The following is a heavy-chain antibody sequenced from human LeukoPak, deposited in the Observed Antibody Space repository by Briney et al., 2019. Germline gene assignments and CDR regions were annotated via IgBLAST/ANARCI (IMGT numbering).Heavy chain of an antibody. J-gene: IGHJ5*01. CDR2: VCGTAGCT. CDR1: GFTFYVYA. CDR3: AKDRPNFHENSGHYYRRDGDS. D-gene: IGHD3-22*01. Sequence: GGSLTLSCQASGFTFYVYAMSWVRQAPGKGLDWVASVCGTAGCTFYPDSVKGRFTISRDNSKNVLYLRMNSLTAEDTAIYYCAKDRPNFHENSGHYYRRDGDSWGQGTLVTVSS. V-gene: IGHV3-23*01.